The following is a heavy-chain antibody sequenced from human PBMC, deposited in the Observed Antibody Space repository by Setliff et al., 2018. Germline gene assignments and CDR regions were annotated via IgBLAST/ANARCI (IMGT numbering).Heavy chain of an antibody. J-gene: IGHJ4*02. CDR2: IYHSGST. Sequence: KPSETLSLTCTVSGGSISSGDYYWSWIRQPPGKGLEWIGSIYHSGSTYYNPSLKSRVTISVDTSKNQFSLNLSSVTAADTAVYYCARRLSGSGGDDYWGQGTLVTVSS. D-gene: IGHD6-19*01. V-gene: IGHV4-39*07. CDR1: GGSISSGDYY. CDR3: ARRLSGSGGDDY.